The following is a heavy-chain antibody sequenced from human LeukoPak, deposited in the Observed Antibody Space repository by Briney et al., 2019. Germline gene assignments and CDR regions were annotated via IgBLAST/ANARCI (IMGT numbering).Heavy chain of an antibody. CDR3: ARVSFCPRCHFDY. CDR2: INVDGSGA. J-gene: IGHJ4*02. D-gene: IGHD2/OR15-2a*01. V-gene: IGHV3-74*01. Sequence: PGGSLRLSCAASGFTFSTYWMHWVRQAPGKGLVWVSHINVDGSGATYADSVKGRFTISRDNADNTLYLQLNSLRAEDTAVYYCARVSFCPRCHFDYWGQGTLVTVSS. CDR1: GFTFSTYW.